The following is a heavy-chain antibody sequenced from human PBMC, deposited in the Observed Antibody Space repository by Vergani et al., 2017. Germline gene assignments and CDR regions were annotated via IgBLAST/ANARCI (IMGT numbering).Heavy chain of an antibody. CDR2: IRYDGSNK. D-gene: IGHD6-13*01. V-gene: IGHV3-30*02. CDR1: GFTFSSYG. J-gene: IGHJ6*02. CDR3: ATDSVPGIAYGMDV. Sequence: QVQLVESGGGVVQPGGSLRLSCAASGFTFSSYGMHWVRQAPGKGLEWVAFIRYDGSNKYYADSVKGRFTISRDNSKNTLYLQMNSLRAEDTAVYYCATDSVPGIAYGMDVWGQGTTVTVSS.